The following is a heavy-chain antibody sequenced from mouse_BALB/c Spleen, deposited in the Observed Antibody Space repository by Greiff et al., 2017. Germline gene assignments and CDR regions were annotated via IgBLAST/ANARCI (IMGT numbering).Heavy chain of an antibody. V-gene: IGHV1S126*01. J-gene: IGHJ3*01. CDR3: AREGTPAGCAY. Sequence: QVTLKVSGPQLVRPGASVKISCKASGYSFTSYWMPWVKQRPGQGLEWIGMIDPSDSETRLNQKFKDKATLTVDKSSSTAYMQLSSPTSEDTAVYYCAREGTPAGCAYWGQGTLGTVSA. CDR2: IDPSDSET. D-gene: IGHD3-3*01. CDR1: GYSFTSYW.